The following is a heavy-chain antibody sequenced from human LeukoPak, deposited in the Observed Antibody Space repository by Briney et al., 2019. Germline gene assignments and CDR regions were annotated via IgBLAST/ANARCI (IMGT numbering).Heavy chain of an antibody. V-gene: IGHV3-48*03. D-gene: IGHD3-3*01. CDR1: GFTFSSYE. J-gene: IGHJ4*02. CDR2: ISSSGSTI. Sequence: GGSLRLSCAASGFTFSSYEMNWVRQAPGKGLEWVSYISSSGSTIYYADSVKGRFTISRDNAKNSLYLQMNSLRAEDTAVYYCAKKRDRFGVVISHLGYWGQGTLVTVSS. CDR3: AKKRDRFGVVISHLGY.